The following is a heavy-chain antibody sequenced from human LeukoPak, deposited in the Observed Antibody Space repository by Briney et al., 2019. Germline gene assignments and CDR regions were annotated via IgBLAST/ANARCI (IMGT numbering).Heavy chain of an antibody. Sequence: PGGSLRLSCAASGFTFSSYAMSWVRQAPGKGLEWVSAISGSGGSTYYADSVKGRFTISRDNSKNTLYLQMKSPRAEDTAVYYCAKDGLLFGQYSHVGYYYCGRYVSGPGNTVTVSS. D-gene: IGHD3-10*01. V-gene: IGHV3-23*01. CDR3: AKDGLLFGQYSHVGYYYCGRYV. CDR2: ISGSGGST. CDR1: GFTFSSYA. J-gene: IGHJ6*02.